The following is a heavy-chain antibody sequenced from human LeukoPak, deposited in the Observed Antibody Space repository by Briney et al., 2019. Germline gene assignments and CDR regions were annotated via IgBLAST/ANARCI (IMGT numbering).Heavy chain of an antibody. J-gene: IGHJ2*01. CDR1: GDSISNYY. CDR2: IHYSGSI. Sequence: SETLPLTCTVSGDSISNYYWSWIRQPPGKGLEWIGYIHYSGSINYNPSLKSRVTISVDMSKNQFSLKLSSVTAADTAVYYCARDGATLDYLDYGQGVGWYFDLWGRGTLVTVSS. D-gene: IGHD4-17*01. V-gene: IGHV4-59*01. CDR3: ARDGATLDYLDYGQGVGWYFDL.